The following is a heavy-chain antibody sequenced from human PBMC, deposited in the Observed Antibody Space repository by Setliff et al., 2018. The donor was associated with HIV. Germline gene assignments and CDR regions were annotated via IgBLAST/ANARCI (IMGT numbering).Heavy chain of an antibody. CDR1: GGSIYGSDYY. CDR2: IYYSGST. V-gene: IGHV4-39*01. J-gene: IGHJ4*02. D-gene: IGHD6-19*01. Sequence: SETLSLTCTVSGGSIYGSDYYWGWIRQPPGKGLESIGSIYYSGSTYYNPSLRSRATISVDTSKNQFSLKLSSVTAADTAMYYCIIAYSSGWLSPMGFDSWGQGTLVTVSS. CDR3: IIAYSSGWLSPMGFDS.